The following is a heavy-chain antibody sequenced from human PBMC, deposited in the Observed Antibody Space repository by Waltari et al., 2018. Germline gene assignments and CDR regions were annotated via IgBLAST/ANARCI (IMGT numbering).Heavy chain of an antibody. V-gene: IGHV3-74*02. D-gene: IGHD3-22*01. CDR2: INPHGTST. J-gene: IGHJ6*02. CDR1: GFTFNTYW. CDR3: ARGHYDSSGYYLSYYYGLDV. Sequence: EVQLVESGGDLVQPGGSLRLSCAGSGFTFNTYWMHWVRPVPGKGLVWVSRINPHGTSTNYADSVKGRFTISRDNAKNTLYLQMNSLRAEDTAVYYCARGHYDSSGYYLSYYYGLDVWGQGTTVTVSS.